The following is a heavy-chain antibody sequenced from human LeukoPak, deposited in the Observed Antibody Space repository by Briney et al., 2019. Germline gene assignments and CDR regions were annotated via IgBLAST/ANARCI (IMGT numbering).Heavy chain of an antibody. V-gene: IGHV4-4*07. D-gene: IGHD3-10*01. CDR1: GGSISSYY. Sequence: SETLSLTCTVSGGSISSYYWSWIRQPAGKGLEWIGRIYTSGSTNYNPSLKSRVTMSVDTSKNQFSLKLSSVTAADTAVYYCARDPVGLSSGSYRYWYFDLWGRGTLVTVSS. J-gene: IGHJ2*01. CDR3: ARDPVGLSSGSYRYWYFDL. CDR2: IYTSGST.